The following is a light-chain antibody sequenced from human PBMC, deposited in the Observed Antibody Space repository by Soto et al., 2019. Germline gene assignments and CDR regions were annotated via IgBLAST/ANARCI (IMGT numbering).Light chain of an antibody. J-gene: IGLJ2*01. CDR2: YDS. CDR1: NIGSKS. Sequence: SYELTQPPSVSVAPGKTARITCGGNNIGSKSVHWYQQKPGQAPVLVIYYDSNRPSGIPERFSGSNSGNTATLTISRVEAGDEADYYCQVWDSSSHHPYVVFGGGTQLTVL. CDR3: QVWDSSSHHPYVV. V-gene: IGLV3-21*04.